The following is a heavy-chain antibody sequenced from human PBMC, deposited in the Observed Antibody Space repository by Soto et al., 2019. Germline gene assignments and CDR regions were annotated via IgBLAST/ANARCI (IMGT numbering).Heavy chain of an antibody. CDR3: DRRGTMTVVAPFDN. CDR2: IYYSGST. D-gene: IGHD3-22*01. V-gene: IGHV4-30-4*01. J-gene: IGHJ4*02. Sequence: QVQLQESGPGLVKPSQTLSLTCTVSGGSINSGDYYWSWIRQPPGKGLEWIGYIYYSGSTYYNPSLKSRVTISLDTSKNQFSLKLISVTAADTAVYFCDRRGTMTVVAPFDNWGQGTLVTVSS. CDR1: GGSINSGDYY.